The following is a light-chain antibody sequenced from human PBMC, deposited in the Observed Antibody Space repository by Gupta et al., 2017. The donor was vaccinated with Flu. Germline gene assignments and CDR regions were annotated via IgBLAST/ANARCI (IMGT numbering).Light chain of an antibody. Sequence: MSCTGTNSDIGSDNYVYCYHQHSGKAPKLLIYEVSNRPSGVSIHFSGSKSGNTASLTISGLQAEDEADYFCSSYSKSGTRAVVFGGGTSLTVV. CDR1: NSDIGSDNY. J-gene: IGLJ2*01. V-gene: IGLV2-14*01. CDR2: EVS. CDR3: SSYSKSGTRAVV.